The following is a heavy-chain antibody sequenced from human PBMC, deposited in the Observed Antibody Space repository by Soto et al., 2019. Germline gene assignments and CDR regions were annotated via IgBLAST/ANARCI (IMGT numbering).Heavy chain of an antibody. CDR2: ISYDGSDK. Sequence: GGSLRLSCAASGFTFSSFGMHWVRHAPDKGLQWVAVISYDGSDKYYADSVKGRFTISRDDSTNTMYLQMNSLRPEDTAVYYCAKTSGYDYVWGSSGLDPWGQGT. V-gene: IGHV3-30*18. D-gene: IGHD3-16*01. CDR3: AKTSGYDYVWGSSGLDP. CDR1: GFTFSSFG. J-gene: IGHJ5*02.